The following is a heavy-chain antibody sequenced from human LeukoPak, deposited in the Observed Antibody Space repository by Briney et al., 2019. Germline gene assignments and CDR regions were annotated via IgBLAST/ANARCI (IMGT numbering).Heavy chain of an antibody. V-gene: IGHV4-39*01. Sequence: SETLSLTCTVSGGSISSNTYYWGWIRQPPGKGLEWIGRINYSGSTFYNPSLKSRVTISVDTSKNQFSLILSSVTAADTAVYFCVRARLSIVRGITNFDYWGQGTVVTVSS. CDR1: GGSISSNTYY. J-gene: IGHJ4*02. D-gene: IGHD3-10*01. CDR2: INYSGST. CDR3: VRARLSIVRGITNFDY.